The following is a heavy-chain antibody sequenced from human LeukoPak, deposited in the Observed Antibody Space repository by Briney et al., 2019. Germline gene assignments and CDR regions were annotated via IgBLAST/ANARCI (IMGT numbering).Heavy chain of an antibody. CDR3: ARVFDSGSQAYFYYMDV. Sequence: SETLSLTCTVSPYSISSGYYWSWIRQPPGKGLEWIGYIYSSGSTNYNPSLKSRVTMSVDTSKNQFSLKVSSVTAADTAVYYCARVFDSGSQAYFYYMDVWGKGTTVTIFS. V-gene: IGHV4-61*01. J-gene: IGHJ6*03. D-gene: IGHD3-10*01. CDR1: PYSISSGYY. CDR2: IYSSGST.